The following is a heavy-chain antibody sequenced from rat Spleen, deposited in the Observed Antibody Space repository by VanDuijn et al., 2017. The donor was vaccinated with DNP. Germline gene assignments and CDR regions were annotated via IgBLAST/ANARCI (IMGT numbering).Heavy chain of an antibody. CDR1: GYSITRNY. Sequence: EVQLQESGPGLVKPSQSLSLTCSVTGYSITRNYWGWIRKFPGNKMEWIGHIRYSGSTSDNPSHKSRISITRDTSKNQFFLQLNSVTSEDTATYYCASYYYDGYYAMDAWGQGTSVTVSS. V-gene: IGHV3-1*01. D-gene: IGHD1-12*02. CDR2: IRYSGST. CDR3: ASYYYDGYYAMDA. J-gene: IGHJ4*01.